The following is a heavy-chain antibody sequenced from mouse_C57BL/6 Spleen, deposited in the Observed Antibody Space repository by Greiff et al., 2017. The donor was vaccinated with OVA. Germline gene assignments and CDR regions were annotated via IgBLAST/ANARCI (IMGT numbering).Heavy chain of an antibody. CDR3: ARQGRWSLYFDH. D-gene: IGHD1-1*02. J-gene: IGHJ2*01. V-gene: IGHV5-6*01. Sequence: EVQLVESGGDLVKPGGSLKLSCAASGFTFSSYGMSWVRQTPDKRLEWVATISSGGSYTYYPDSVKGRFTISRDNAKNTLYLQMSSLKSEDTAMYYCARQGRWSLYFDHWGQGNTLTVSS. CDR1: GFTFSSYG. CDR2: ISSGGSYT.